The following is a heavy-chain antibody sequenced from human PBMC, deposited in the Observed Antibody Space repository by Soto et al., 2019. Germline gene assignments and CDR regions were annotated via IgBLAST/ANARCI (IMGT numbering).Heavy chain of an antibody. J-gene: IGHJ4*02. V-gene: IGHV3-15*07. Sequence: GGSLRLSCAASGFTFSNAWMNWVRQAPGKGLEWVGRIKSKTEGGTTDYAQPVKGRFTISRDDSKNTLYLQMNSLKTEDTAVYYCTTVIHVYGDVDYWGQGTLVTVSS. D-gene: IGHD4-17*01. CDR2: IKSKTEGGTT. CDR3: TTVIHVYGDVDY. CDR1: GFTFSNAW.